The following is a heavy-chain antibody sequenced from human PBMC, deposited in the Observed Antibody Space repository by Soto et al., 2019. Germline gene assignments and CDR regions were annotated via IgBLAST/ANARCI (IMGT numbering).Heavy chain of an antibody. Sequence: GESLKVSCKGSGYSFTSYWIGWVRQMPGKGLEWMGIIYPGDSDTRYSPSFQGQVTISADKSISTAYLQWSSLKASDTAMYCCARLTPYYYYYMDVWGKGTTVTVSS. CDR3: ARLTPYYYYYMDV. CDR2: IYPGDSDT. CDR1: GYSFTSYW. V-gene: IGHV5-51*01. J-gene: IGHJ6*03.